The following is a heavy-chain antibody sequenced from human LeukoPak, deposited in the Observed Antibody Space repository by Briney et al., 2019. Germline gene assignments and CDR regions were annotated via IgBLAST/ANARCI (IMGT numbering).Heavy chain of an antibody. V-gene: IGHV3-48*03. CDR2: ISSSGSTI. Sequence: GGSLRLSCAASGFIFSSYEMNWVRQAPGKGLEWVSYISSSGSTIYYADSEKGRFTISRDNAKNSLYLQMNSLRAEDTAVYYCARVDFWSGYPYYYYYYGMDVWGQGTMVTVSS. CDR1: GFIFSSYE. CDR3: ARVDFWSGYPYYYYYYGMDV. J-gene: IGHJ6*02. D-gene: IGHD3-3*01.